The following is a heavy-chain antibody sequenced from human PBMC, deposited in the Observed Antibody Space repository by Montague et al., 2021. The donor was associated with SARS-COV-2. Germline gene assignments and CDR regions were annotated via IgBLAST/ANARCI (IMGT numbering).Heavy chain of an antibody. CDR3: ARVGSSGWYAPGYFDY. D-gene: IGHD6-19*01. Sequence: SKTLSLTRTVSGGSITSSNYYWGWIRQPPGKGLEWFGSISYSGSTYYNPSLKGRVTISVDTSKHQFSLRLSSVTAADTAVYYCARVGSSGWYAPGYFDYWGQGTLVTVSS. V-gene: IGHV4-39*01. CDR2: ISYSGST. CDR1: GGSITSSNYY. J-gene: IGHJ4*02.